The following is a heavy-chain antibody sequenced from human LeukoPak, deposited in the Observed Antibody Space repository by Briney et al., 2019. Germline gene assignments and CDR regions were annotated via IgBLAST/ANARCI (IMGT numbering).Heavy chain of an antibody. CDR1: GGSISSTNDY. J-gene: IGHJ4*02. D-gene: IGHD6-19*01. CDR3: ARRDSSGWYDFDY. V-gene: IGHV4-39*01. CDR2: IYYSGST. Sequence: SETLSLTCTVSGGSISSTNDYWGWIRQPPGKGLEWIGSIYYSGSTYYNQSLKSRVTISVDTSKKQFSLKLSSVTAADTAVYYCARRDSSGWYDFDYWGQGTLVTVSS.